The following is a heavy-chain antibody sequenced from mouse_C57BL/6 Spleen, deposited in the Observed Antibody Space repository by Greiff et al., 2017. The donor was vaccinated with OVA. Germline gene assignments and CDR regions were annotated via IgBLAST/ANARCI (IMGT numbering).Heavy chain of an antibody. J-gene: IGHJ2*01. Sequence: VQLQQPGAELVKPGASVKMSCKASGYTFTSYWITWVKQRPGQGLEWIGDIYPGSGSTNYNEKFKSKATLTVDTSSSTAYMQLSSLTSEDSAVYDGARWGTTVVAWDYWGQGTTLTVSS. CDR1: GYTFTSYW. D-gene: IGHD1-1*01. CDR2: IYPGSGST. V-gene: IGHV1-55*01. CDR3: ARWGTTVVAWDY.